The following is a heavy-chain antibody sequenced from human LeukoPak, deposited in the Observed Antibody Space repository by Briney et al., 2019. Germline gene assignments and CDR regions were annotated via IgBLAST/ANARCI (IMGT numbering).Heavy chain of an antibody. CDR1: GGSISSGGYY. D-gene: IGHD3-22*01. CDR3: ARKGYYDSKPLDY. V-gene: IGHV4-31*03. J-gene: IGHJ4*02. Sequence: SETLSLTCTVSGGSISSGGYYWSWIRQHPGKGLEWIGHIYYSGSTYYNPSLKSRVTISIDTSKNQFSLKLSSVTAADTAVYYCARKGYYDSKPLDYWGQGTLVTVSS. CDR2: IYYSGST.